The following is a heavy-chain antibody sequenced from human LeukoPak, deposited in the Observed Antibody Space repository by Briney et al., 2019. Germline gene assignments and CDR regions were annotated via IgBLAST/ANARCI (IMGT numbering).Heavy chain of an antibody. D-gene: IGHD4-23*01. CDR1: GFTVSSNY. V-gene: IGHV3-66*01. CDR3: AKSPAVDAAFDI. J-gene: IGHJ3*02. CDR2: IHSGGST. Sequence: GSLRLSCAASGFTVSSNYISWVRQAPGKGLEWVSVIHSGGSTYYADSVKGRFNSSRDNSKNTLYLEMNSLRAEDTAVYYCAKSPAVDAAFDIWGQGTMVTVSS.